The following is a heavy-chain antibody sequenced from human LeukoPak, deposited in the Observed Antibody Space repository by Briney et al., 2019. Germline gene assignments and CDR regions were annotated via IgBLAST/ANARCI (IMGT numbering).Heavy chain of an antibody. CDR2: ISYDGSNK. J-gene: IGHJ4*02. V-gene: IGHV3-30*03. D-gene: IGHD5-24*01. CDR1: GFTFSSYG. Sequence: GRSLRLSCAASGFTFSSYGMHWVRQAPGKGLEWVAVISYDGSNKYYADSVKGRFTISRDNSKNTLYLQMNSLRAEDTAVYYCASRDGYNPYFDYWGQGTLVTVSS. CDR3: ASRDGYNPYFDY.